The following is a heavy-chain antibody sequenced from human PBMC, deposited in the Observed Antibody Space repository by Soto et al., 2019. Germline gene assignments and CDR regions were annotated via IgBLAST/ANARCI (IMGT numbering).Heavy chain of an antibody. Sequence: QVQLQESGPGLVKPSQTLSVTCTVSGGSISSGGYYWSWIRQHPGKGLEWIGYIYYSGSTYYNPSLKSRVTISVDTSKNQFSLKLSSVTAADTAVYYCARLTSGPVYFDYWGQGTLVTVSS. D-gene: IGHD3-10*01. J-gene: IGHJ4*02. CDR2: IYYSGST. CDR1: GGSISSGGYY. V-gene: IGHV4-31*03. CDR3: ARLTSGPVYFDY.